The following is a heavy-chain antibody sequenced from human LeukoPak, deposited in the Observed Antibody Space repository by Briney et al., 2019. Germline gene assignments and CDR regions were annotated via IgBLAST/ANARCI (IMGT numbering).Heavy chain of an antibody. D-gene: IGHD2-21*01. CDR1: GFNFAQSS. CDR3: ARRKLTFLAT. Sequence: PGRSLRLSCAASGFNFAQSSMHWVRQAPGKGLEWLAVISFDETHQNYAESVKGRFTIPRDNSKNTLDLQMNSLRGDDTAVYYCARRKLTFLATWGQGTLVAVSS. CDR2: ISFDETHQ. V-gene: IGHV3-30*04. J-gene: IGHJ5*02.